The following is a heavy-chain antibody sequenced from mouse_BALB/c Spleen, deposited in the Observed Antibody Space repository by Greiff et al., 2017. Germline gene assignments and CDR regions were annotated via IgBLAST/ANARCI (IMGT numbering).Heavy chain of an antibody. J-gene: IGHJ3*01. CDR1: GYTFTSYW. Sequence: VQLQQSGAELAKPGASVKMSCKASGYTFTSYWMHWVKQRPGQGLEWIGYINPSTGYTEYNQKFKDKATLTADKSSSTAYMQLSSLTSEDSAVYYCALDSSGYGFAYWGQGTLVTVSA. V-gene: IGHV1-7*01. D-gene: IGHD3-2*01. CDR2: INPSTGYT. CDR3: ALDSSGYGFAY.